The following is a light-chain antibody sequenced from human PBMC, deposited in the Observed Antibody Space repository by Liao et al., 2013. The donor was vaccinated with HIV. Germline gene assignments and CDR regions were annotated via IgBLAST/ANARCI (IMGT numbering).Light chain of an antibody. CDR3: QVWDSSSDQ. V-gene: IGLV3-21*02. CDR2: YDS. CDR1: ALPKQY. Sequence: SYELTQPPSVSVSPGQTARITCSGDALPKQYAYWYQQKPGQAPVLVIYYDSDRPSGIPERFSGSNSGNTATLTISRVEAGDEADYYCQVWDSSSDQFGGGTKLTVL. J-gene: IGLJ2*01.